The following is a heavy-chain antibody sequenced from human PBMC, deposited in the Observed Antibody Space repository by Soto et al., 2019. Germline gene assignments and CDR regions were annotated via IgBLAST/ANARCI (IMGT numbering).Heavy chain of an antibody. J-gene: IGHJ4*02. D-gene: IGHD6-13*01. CDR2: IYYTGST. Sequence: PSETLSLTCTVSGDSISNYYWSWIRQPPGKRLEWIGYIYYTGSTTYNPSLESRITMSVDTSKNQFSLTLNSVNAADTAVYYCAKYRRTEEEGYTLDYWGRGTLVTVSS. CDR3: AKYRRTEEEGYTLDY. CDR1: GDSISNYY. V-gene: IGHV4-59*01.